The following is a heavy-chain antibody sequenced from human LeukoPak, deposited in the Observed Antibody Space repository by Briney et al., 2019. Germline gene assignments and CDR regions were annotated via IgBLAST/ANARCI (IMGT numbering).Heavy chain of an antibody. D-gene: IGHD3-22*01. CDR2: ISAYNGNT. Sequence: ASVKVSCKASGYTFTSYGISWVRQAPGQGHEWMGWISAYNGNTNYAQKLQGRVTMTTDTSTSTAYMELRSLRSDDTAVYYCARQNAAYDSSGYSNDYWGQGTLVTVSS. J-gene: IGHJ4*02. CDR3: ARQNAAYDSSGYSNDY. V-gene: IGHV1-18*01. CDR1: GYTFTSYG.